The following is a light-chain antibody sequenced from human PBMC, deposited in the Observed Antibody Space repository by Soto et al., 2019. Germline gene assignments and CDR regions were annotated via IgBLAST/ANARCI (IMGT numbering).Light chain of an antibody. Sequence: QTVVTQEPSFSVSPGRTVTLTCGLNSGSVSTNYYPAWYQQTPGQAPRSLVYNTNTRSSGVPDRFSGSILGNRAALTISGAQADDESDYYCVLHMNDGTWVFGGGTKLTVL. CDR1: SGSVSTNYY. CDR2: NTN. CDR3: VLHMNDGTWV. V-gene: IGLV8-61*01. J-gene: IGLJ3*02.